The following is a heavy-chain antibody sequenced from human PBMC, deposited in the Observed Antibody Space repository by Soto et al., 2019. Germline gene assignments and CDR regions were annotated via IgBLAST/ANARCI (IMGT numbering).Heavy chain of an antibody. V-gene: IGHV1-3*01. D-gene: IGHD7-27*01. Sequence: QAPLVQSGAEVRKPGASVKVSCKASGYTFSSYAMHWVRQAPGQRLEWMGWINAGYGNTKSSQKFQDRVTISRDTSASTACMELTSLRSEDTAVYYCARDTGDGTFDFWGQGTLVTVSS. CDR3: ARDTGDGTFDF. CDR2: INAGYGNT. CDR1: GYTFSSYA. J-gene: IGHJ4*02.